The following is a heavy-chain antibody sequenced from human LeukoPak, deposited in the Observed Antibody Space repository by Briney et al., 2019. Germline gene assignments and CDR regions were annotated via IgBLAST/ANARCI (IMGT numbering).Heavy chain of an antibody. J-gene: IGHJ4*02. D-gene: IGHD6-19*01. CDR2: IYCNGAT. CDR3: ARRTVTNGWFRIDY. Sequence: SETLSLTCTVSGGSISTYYWSWIRQPPGKGLEWIGYIYCNGATDYNPSLKSRVTISVDTSKNEFSLKLSSVTAADTALYYCARRTVTNGWFRIDYWGQGPLVIVSS. V-gene: IGHV4-59*08. CDR1: GGSISTYY.